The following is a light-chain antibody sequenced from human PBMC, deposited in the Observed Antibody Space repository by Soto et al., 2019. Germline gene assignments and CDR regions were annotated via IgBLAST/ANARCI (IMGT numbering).Light chain of an antibody. V-gene: IGKV1-12*01. CDR1: QDINKW. J-gene: IGKJ2*01. Sequence: DIQMTQSPSSVSASVGDRVTITCRASQDINKWLAWYQQKPGLAPNLVIYTASRLHGGGPSRFSGSASGTDFTLTINDLQPEDVATYFCLQDYDFPYTFGQGTKVDIK. CDR2: TAS. CDR3: LQDYDFPYT.